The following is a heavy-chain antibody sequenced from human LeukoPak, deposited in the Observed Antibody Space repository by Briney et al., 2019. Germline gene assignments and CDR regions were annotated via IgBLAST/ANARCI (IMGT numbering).Heavy chain of an antibody. Sequence: GRSLRLSCAASGFTFSSYGMHWVRQAPGKGLEWVAVIWYDGSNKYYADSVKGRFTISRDNSKNTVYLQINSLRAEDTAVYYCATSPVIAVDWGQGTLVTVSS. V-gene: IGHV3-33*01. CDR2: IWYDGSNK. J-gene: IGHJ4*02. CDR3: ATSPVIAVD. D-gene: IGHD3-22*01. CDR1: GFTFSSYG.